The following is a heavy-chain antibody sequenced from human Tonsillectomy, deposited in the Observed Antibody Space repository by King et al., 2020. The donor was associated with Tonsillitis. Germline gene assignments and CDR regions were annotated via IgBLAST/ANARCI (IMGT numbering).Heavy chain of an antibody. CDR1: GYTFTSYG. CDR3: ARDWRYCSSTSCSTYYYDGMDV. D-gene: IGHD2-2*01. CDR2: ISAYNGNT. V-gene: IGHV1-18*04. J-gene: IGHJ6*02. Sequence: QLVQSGAEVKKPGASVKVSCKASGYTFTSYGISWVRQAPGQGLEWMGWISAYNGNTNYAQKLQGRVTMTTDTSTSTAYMELRSLRSDDTAVYYCARDWRYCSSTSCSTYYYDGMDVWGQGTTVTVSS.